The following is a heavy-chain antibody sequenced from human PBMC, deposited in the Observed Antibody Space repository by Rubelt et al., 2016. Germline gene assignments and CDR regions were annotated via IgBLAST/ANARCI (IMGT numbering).Heavy chain of an antibody. Sequence: ESGGGVVQPGKSLRLSCAASGFTFSNYVMHWVRQAPGKGLEWVAVISFDASNKYYADSVKGRFTISRDNSKNLLYLQVSSLRAEDTAVYYCARVVVRPVIVLYYYGMDVWGQGTTVTVSS. CDR3: ARVVVRPVIVLYYYGMDV. V-gene: IGHV3-30*04. D-gene: IGHD2-15*01. CDR1: GFTFSNYV. J-gene: IGHJ6*02. CDR2: ISFDASNK.